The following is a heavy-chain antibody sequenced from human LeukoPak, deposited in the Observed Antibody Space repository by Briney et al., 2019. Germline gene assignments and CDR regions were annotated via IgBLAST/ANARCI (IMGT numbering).Heavy chain of an antibody. CDR1: GGSISSGGYY. J-gene: IGHJ4*02. CDR2: IYYSGST. CDR3: ARTSYDFWSGYYAY. D-gene: IGHD3-3*01. Sequence: PSETLCLTCTVSGGSISSGGYYWSWIRQHPGKGLEWIGYIYYSGSTYYNPSLKSRVTISVNTSKNQFSLKPSSVTAADTAVYYCARTSYDFWSGYYAYWGQGTLVTVSS. V-gene: IGHV4-31*03.